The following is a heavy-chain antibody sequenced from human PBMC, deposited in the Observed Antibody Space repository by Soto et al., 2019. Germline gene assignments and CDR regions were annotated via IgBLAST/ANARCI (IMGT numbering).Heavy chain of an antibody. Sequence: PGRTPRISCAASGFTFGSYSMNWVRQAPGKGLEWVSSISSSSSYIYYADSVKGRFTISRDNAKNSLYLQMNSLRAEDTAVYYCATPREYCIVCSFLKREYGMDFWCQGISVTVS. D-gene: IGHD2-15*01. V-gene: IGHV3-21*01. J-gene: IGHJ6*02. CDR1: GFTFGSYS. CDR3: ATPREYCIVCSFLKREYGMDF. CDR2: ISSSSSYI.